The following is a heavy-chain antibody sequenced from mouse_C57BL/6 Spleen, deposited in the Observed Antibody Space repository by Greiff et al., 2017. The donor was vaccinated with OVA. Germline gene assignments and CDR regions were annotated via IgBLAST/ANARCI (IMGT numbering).Heavy chain of an antibody. Sequence: VQLQQSGPGLVKPGASVKISCKASGYTFTDYYMNWVKQSHGKSLEWIGDINPNNGGTSYNQKFKGKATLTVDKSSSTAYMELRSLTSEDSAVYYCARFCDWGNYWGQGTTLTVSS. J-gene: IGHJ2*01. CDR2: INPNNGGT. CDR1: GYTFTDYY. V-gene: IGHV1-26*01. D-gene: IGHD6-1*01. CDR3: ARFCDWGNY.